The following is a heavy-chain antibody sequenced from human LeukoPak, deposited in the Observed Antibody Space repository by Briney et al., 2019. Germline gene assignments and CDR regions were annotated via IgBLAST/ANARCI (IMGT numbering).Heavy chain of an antibody. Sequence: PGGSLRLSCAATGFTFTTYSMNWVRQAPGKGLEWVSYISGSSSTIYYADSVKGRFTISRDNAKNSLYLQMNSLRAEDTAVYYCATLTAAFDIWGQGTMVTVSS. CDR2: ISGSSSTI. CDR3: ATLTAAFDI. V-gene: IGHV3-48*04. J-gene: IGHJ3*02. CDR1: GFTFTTYS.